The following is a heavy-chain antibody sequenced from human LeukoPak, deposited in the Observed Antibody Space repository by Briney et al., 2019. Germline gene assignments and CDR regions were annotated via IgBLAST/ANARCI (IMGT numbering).Heavy chain of an antibody. CDR2: IKQDGSDK. J-gene: IGHJ4*02. CDR3: ARDSILRYYFDY. V-gene: IGHV3-7*05. Sequence: GGSLRLSCVASEFTFSSYWMSWVRQAPGKGPEWVANIKQDGSDKYYVDSVEGRFTISRDNAKNSLYLQMDSLRAEDTAVYCCARDSILRYYFDYWGQGTLVTVSS. D-gene: IGHD3-16*01. CDR1: EFTFSSYW.